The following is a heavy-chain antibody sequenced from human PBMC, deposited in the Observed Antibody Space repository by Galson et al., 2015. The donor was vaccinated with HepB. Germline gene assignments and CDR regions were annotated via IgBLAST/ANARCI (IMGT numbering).Heavy chain of an antibody. CDR1: GFSFSNYN. CDR3: AREADFWHGFYGIIEAFDV. CDR2: ISSSSNSI. J-gene: IGHJ3*01. V-gene: IGHV3-48*01. D-gene: IGHD3-3*01. Sequence: SLRLSCAASGFSFSNYNMNWVRQAPGKGLEWVAYISSSSNSIYYADSVQGRFSISRDNAKNSLYLQMNSLRAEDTAVYYCAREADFWHGFYGIIEAFDVWGQGTLVTVSS.